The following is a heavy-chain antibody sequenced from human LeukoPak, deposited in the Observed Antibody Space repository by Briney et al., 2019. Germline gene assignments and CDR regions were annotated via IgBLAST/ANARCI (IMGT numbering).Heavy chain of an antibody. Sequence: GGSLRLSCAASGFTFSTYAMSWVRQAPGKGLEWVAVIWYDGSNKYYADSVKGRFTISRDNSKNTLYLQMNSLRAEDTAVYYCARGRLYSGWYISDYWGQGTLVTVSS. J-gene: IGHJ4*02. CDR1: GFTFSTYA. D-gene: IGHD6-19*01. CDR3: ARGRLYSGWYISDY. V-gene: IGHV3-33*08. CDR2: IWYDGSNK.